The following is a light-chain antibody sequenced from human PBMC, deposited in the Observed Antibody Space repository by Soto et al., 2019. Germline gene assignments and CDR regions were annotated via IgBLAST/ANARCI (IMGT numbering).Light chain of an antibody. CDR2: EVS. Sequence: QSALTQPASVSGSPGQSITISCTGTSSDVGGYNYVSWYQQHPDKAPKLMIYEVSNRPSGVSNRFSGSKSGNTASLTISGLQAADEADYYCSSYTSSSTVVFGGGTKVTVL. V-gene: IGLV2-14*01. CDR1: SSDVGGYNY. J-gene: IGLJ2*01. CDR3: SSYTSSSTVV.